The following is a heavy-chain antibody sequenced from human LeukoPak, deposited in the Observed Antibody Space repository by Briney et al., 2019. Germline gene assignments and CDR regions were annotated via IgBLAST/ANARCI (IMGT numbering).Heavy chain of an antibody. CDR3: ARDGLKSGSYSYYYGMGV. J-gene: IGHJ6*02. Sequence: GGSLRLSCAASGFTFSSYSMNWVRQAPGKGLEWVSSISSSSSYIYYADSVKGRFTISRDNAKNSLYLQMNSLRAEDTAVYYCARDGLKSGSYSYYYGMGVWGQGTTVTVSS. V-gene: IGHV3-21*01. CDR2: ISSSSSYI. CDR1: GFTFSSYS. D-gene: IGHD1-26*01.